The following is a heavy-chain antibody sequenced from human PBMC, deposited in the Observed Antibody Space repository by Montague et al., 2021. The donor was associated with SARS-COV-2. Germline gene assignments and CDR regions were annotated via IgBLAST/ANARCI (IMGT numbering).Heavy chain of an antibody. J-gene: IGHJ4*02. CDR1: GFTFSSHD. CDR2: IHSGASYA. CDR3: AKGAGQKSSAVDY. D-gene: IGHD6-25*01. Sequence: SLRLSCAASGFTFSSHDMTWVRQAPGKGLEWVSIIHSGASYASYAGSVKGRFTISRDNSKNTLYLQMNSLRAEDTAVYYCAKGAGQKSSAVDYWGQGTQVTVSS. V-gene: IGHV3-23*03.